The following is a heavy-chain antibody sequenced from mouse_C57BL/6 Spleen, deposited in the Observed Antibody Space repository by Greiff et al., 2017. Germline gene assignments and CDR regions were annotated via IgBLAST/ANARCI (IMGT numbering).Heavy chain of an antibody. CDR1: GYTFTSYW. CDR2: IDPHSGGT. CDR3: ARWGGKDCYAMDY. J-gene: IGHJ4*01. Sequence: VQLQQPGAELVKPGASVKLSCKASGYTFTSYWMHWVKQRPGRGLEWIGRIDPHSGGTKYNEKFKSKATLTVDKPTSTAYMKLSSLTSEDSAVCYCARWGGKDCYAMDYWGQVTSVTVAT. V-gene: IGHV1-72*01.